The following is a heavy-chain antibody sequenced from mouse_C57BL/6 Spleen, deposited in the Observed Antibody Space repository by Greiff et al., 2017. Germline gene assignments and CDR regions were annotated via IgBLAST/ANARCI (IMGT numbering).Heavy chain of an antibody. J-gene: IGHJ2*01. CDR1: GFNIQDDY. CDR2: IDPENGDT. V-gene: IGHV14-4*01. D-gene: IGHD2-5*01. CDR3: TTGYSKSLFDY. Sequence: EVQLQQSGAELVRPGASVKLSCTASGFNIQDDYMHWVKQRPEQGLEWIGWIDPENGDTEYASKFQGKATIAADTSSNTAYLQLSSLTSEDPAVYYCTTGYSKSLFDYWGKGTTLTVSS.